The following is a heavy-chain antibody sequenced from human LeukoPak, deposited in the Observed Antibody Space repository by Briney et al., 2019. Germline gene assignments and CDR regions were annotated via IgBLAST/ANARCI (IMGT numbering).Heavy chain of an antibody. Sequence: GGSLRLSCAASGFTFSSYAMSGVRQAPGKGLEWVSAISGSGGSTYYADSVKGRFTISRDNSKNTLYLQMNSLRAEDTAVYYCAKSGAYYYDSSGYYHVPDYWGQGTLVTVSS. J-gene: IGHJ4*02. D-gene: IGHD3-22*01. CDR3: AKSGAYYYDSSGYYHVPDY. V-gene: IGHV3-23*01. CDR2: ISGSGGST. CDR1: GFTFSSYA.